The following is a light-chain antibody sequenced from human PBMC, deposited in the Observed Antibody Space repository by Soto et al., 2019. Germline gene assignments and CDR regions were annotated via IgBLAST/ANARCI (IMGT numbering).Light chain of an antibody. V-gene: IGLV2-14*03. Sequence: QSALTQPASMSGSPGQSITISCTGTSGDVGFYDFVSWYQQHPGKVPRLIIYGVTKRPSGVSHRFSGSKSGNTASLTISGLQVDDEADYSCASYTGSSTYVFGGGTQLTVL. CDR3: ASYTGSSTYV. CDR1: SGDVGFYDF. CDR2: GVT. J-gene: IGLJ3*02.